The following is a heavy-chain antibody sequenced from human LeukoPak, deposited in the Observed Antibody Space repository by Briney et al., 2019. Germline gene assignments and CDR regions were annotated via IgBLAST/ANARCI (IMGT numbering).Heavy chain of an antibody. J-gene: IGHJ4*02. D-gene: IGHD3-9*01. Sequence: SGPTLVNPAQTLTLTYTLSGFSRSTPGLGVGWIRQPPGEALELLAFGYWDDDKRYRPSRKSRLTITKATSKNQVVLTMTDMDPVDTATYYCAHRRADILTPFDYWGQGTLVTVSS. CDR2: GYWDDDK. V-gene: IGHV2-5*02. CDR1: GFSRSTPGLG. CDR3: AHRRADILTPFDY.